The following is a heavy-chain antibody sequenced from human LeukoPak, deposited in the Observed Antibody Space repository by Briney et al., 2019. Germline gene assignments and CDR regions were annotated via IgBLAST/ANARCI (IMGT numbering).Heavy chain of an antibody. J-gene: IGHJ4*02. CDR3: ARAVGQRYYFDY. D-gene: IGHD6-25*01. CDR2: INAGNGNT. Sequence: GASVKVSCMASGYTLTSYAMHWVRPAPGQRLEWMGWINAGNGNTKYSQKFQGRVTITRDTSASTAYMELSSLRSEDTAVYYCARAVGQRYYFDYWGQGTLVTVSS. CDR1: GYTLTSYA. V-gene: IGHV1-3*01.